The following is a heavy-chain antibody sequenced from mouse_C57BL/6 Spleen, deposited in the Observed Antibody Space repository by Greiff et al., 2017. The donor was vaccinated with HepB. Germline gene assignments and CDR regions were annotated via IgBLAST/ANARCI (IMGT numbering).Heavy chain of an antibody. CDR3: ARKKGTGGYAMDY. V-gene: IGHV1-59*01. CDR2: IDPSDSYT. Sequence: VQLQQPGAELVRPGTSVKLSCKASGYTFTSYWMHWVKQRPGQGLEWIGVIDPSDSYTNYNQKFKGKATLTVDTSSSTAYMQLSSLTSEDSAVYYCARKKGTGGYAMDYWGQGTSVTVSS. D-gene: IGHD4-1*01. CDR1: GYTFTSYW. J-gene: IGHJ4*01.